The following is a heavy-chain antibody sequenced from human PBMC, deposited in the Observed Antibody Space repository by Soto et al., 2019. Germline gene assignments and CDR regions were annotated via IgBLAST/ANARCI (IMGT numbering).Heavy chain of an antibody. V-gene: IGHV3-30-3*01. CDR3: ARGTPVVVITTGIDY. Sequence: QVQLVESGGGVVQPGRSLRLSCAASGFTFSSYAMHWVRQAPGKGLEWVAVISYDGSNKYYADSVKGRFTISRDNSKNTLYLQMNSLRAEDTAVYYCARGTPVVVITTGIDYWGQGTLVTVSS. CDR1: GFTFSSYA. D-gene: IGHD3-22*01. J-gene: IGHJ4*02. CDR2: ISYDGSNK.